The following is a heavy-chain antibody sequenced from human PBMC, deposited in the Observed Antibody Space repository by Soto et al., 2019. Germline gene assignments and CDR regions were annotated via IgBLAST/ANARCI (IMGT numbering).Heavy chain of an antibody. CDR1: GFTFSSYA. CDR2: ISGGGGSTYYA. CDR3: AKESTSRLYDY. V-gene: IGHV3-23*01. J-gene: IGHJ4*02. Sequence: EVQLLESGGGLVQPGGSLRLSCAASGFTFSSYAMTWVRQVPGKGLEWVSAISGGGGSTYYAYYADSVKGRFTISRDNSKNTLYLQMNSLRAEDTAVYYCAKESTSRLYDYWGQGTLVSVSS. D-gene: IGHD2-2*02.